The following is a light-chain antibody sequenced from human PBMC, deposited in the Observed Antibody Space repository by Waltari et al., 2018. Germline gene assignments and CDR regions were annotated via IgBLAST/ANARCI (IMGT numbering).Light chain of an antibody. J-gene: IGKJ1*01. V-gene: IGKV1-NL1*01. Sequence: DIQMTQSPSSLSASVGDRVTITCRASQRISNSLAWYQHKPGKAPKLLLYAASRLQSGAPSRFSGSGSGTDYTLTINSLQPEDFATYYCQQYYSTSTFGQGTKVEIK. CDR3: QQYYSTST. CDR1: QRISNS. CDR2: AAS.